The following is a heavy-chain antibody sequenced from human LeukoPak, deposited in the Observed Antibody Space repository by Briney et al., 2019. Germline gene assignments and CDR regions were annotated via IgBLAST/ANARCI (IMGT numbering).Heavy chain of an antibody. D-gene: IGHD3-10*01. CDR2: IYYSGST. J-gene: IGHJ6*02. CDR3: ARDPAMVRGVISDYYYGMDV. CDR1: GGSISSYY. Sequence: SETLSLTCTVSGGSISSYYWSWIRQPPGKGLEWIGYIYYSGSTNYNPSLKSRVTISVDTSKNQSSLKLSSVTAADTAVYYCARDPAMVRGVISDYYYGMDVWGQGTTVTVSS. V-gene: IGHV4-59*12.